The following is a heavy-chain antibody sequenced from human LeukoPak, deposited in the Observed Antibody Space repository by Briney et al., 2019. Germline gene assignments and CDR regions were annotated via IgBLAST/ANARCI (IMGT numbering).Heavy chain of an antibody. CDR3: ARDAYYYGSGSYLGY. J-gene: IGHJ4*02. D-gene: IGHD3-10*01. V-gene: IGHV3-53*01. CDR1: GFTVGSNY. CDR2: IYSGGST. Sequence: GGSLRLSCAASGFTVGSNYMSWVRQAPGKGLEWVSVIYSGGSTYYADSVKGRFTISRDNSKNTLYLQMNSLRAEDTAVYYCARDAYYYGSGSYLGYWGQGTLVTVSS.